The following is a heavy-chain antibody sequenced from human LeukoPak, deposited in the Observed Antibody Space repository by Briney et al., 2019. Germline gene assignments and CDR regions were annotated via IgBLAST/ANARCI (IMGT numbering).Heavy chain of an antibody. Sequence: SETLSLTCTVSGYSISSGYYWGWIRQPPGKGLEWIGSIYHSGSTYYNPSLKSRVTISVDTSKNQFSLKLSSVTAADTAVYYCARSWQHPIDYWGQGTLVTVSS. J-gene: IGHJ4*02. V-gene: IGHV4-38-2*02. CDR1: GYSISSGYY. CDR3: ARSWQHPIDY. D-gene: IGHD6-13*01. CDR2: IYHSGST.